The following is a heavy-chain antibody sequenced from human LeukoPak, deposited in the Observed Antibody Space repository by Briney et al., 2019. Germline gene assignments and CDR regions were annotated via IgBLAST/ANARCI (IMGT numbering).Heavy chain of an antibody. J-gene: IGHJ4*02. D-gene: IGHD3-9*01. CDR1: RFTFDDDG. V-gene: IGHV3-20*04. CDR2: INWNGGNT. CDR3: ARGFDGNFYY. Sequence: GGSLRLSCAASRFTFDDDGMRWARQAPGKGLEWVSGINWNGGNTDYADSVKGRFTISRDNAKNSLYLQMNSLRAEDTALYYCARGFDGNFYYWGQGTLVTVSP.